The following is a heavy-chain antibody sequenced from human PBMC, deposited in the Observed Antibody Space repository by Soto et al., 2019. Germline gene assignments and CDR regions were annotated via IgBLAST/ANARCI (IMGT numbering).Heavy chain of an antibody. CDR2: MNPNNGNT. CDR3: ARGGYYDNTWGKLSHYGLDV. V-gene: IGHV1-8*01. CDR1: GYAFTSYD. D-gene: IGHD3-16*01. Sequence: ASVKVSCKASGYAFTSYDINWVRQATGQGLEWMGWMNPNNGNTSYAQKLQGRVTMTTDTSTRTVYLDLRSLKSDDTAVYYCARGGYYDNTWGKLSHYGLDVWGQGTSVTVSS. J-gene: IGHJ6*02.